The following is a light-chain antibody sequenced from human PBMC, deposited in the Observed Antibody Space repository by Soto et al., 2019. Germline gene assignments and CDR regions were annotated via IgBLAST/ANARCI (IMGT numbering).Light chain of an antibody. CDR2: GNV. V-gene: IGLV1-40*01. CDR1: SSNIGAGFD. CDR3: QSFDSSLSGYV. Sequence: QSVLTQPPSVSGAPGQRVTISCTGSSSNIGAGFDVHWYQQLPGTAPKLLIYGNVDRPSGDPDRFSGSKSGTSASLAITGLQAEDEADYYCQSFDSSLSGYVFGTGTKLTVL. J-gene: IGLJ1*01.